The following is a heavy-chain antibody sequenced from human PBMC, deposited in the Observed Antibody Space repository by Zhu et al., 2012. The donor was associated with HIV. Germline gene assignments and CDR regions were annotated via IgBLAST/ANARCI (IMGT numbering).Heavy chain of an antibody. V-gene: IGHV4-39*07. Sequence: QVQLQESGPGLVKPSETLSLTCTVSGGSTSSSYYYWGWIRQPPGKGLEWIGNIYYSGSTYYNPSLKSRVTISVDTSKNQFSLKLSSVTAADTAVYYCARRGYDILTGYSRPGGFDIWGQGTMVTVSS. J-gene: IGHJ3*02. CDR2: IYYSGST. CDR1: GGSTSSSYYY. D-gene: IGHD3-9*01. CDR3: ARRGYDILTGYSRPGGFDI.